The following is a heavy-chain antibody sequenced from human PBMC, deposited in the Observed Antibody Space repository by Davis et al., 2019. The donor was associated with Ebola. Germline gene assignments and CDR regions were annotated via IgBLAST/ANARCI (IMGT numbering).Heavy chain of an antibody. CDR1: GFTFSDYY. CDR2: ISSSGSTI. V-gene: IGHV3-11*01. Sequence: GESLKISCAASGFTFSDYYMSWIRQAPGKGLEWVSYISSSGSTIYYADSVKGRFTISRDNAKNSLYLQMNSLRAEDTAVYYCARDRSGFYGMDVWGKETTVTVSS. J-gene: IGHJ6*04. CDR3: ARDRSGFYGMDV.